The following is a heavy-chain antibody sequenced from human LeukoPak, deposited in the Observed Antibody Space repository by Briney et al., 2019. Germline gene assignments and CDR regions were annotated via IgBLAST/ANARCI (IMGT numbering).Heavy chain of an antibody. J-gene: IGHJ3*02. V-gene: IGHV1-24*01. CDR1: GYTLTELS. Sequence: ASVKVSCKVSGYTLTELSMHWVRQAPGKGLEWMGVFDPEDGETIYAQKFQGRVTMTEDTSTDTAYMELSSLRSEDTAVYYCATDSGATAMVSQDAFDIWGQGTMVTVSS. CDR2: FDPEDGET. CDR3: ATDSGATAMVSQDAFDI. D-gene: IGHD5-18*01.